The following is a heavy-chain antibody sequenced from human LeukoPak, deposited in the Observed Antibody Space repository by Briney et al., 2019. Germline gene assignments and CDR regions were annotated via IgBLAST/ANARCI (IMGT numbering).Heavy chain of an antibody. J-gene: IGHJ4*02. CDR1: GYTFTSYY. D-gene: IGHD3-10*01. Sequence: ASVKVSCKASGYTFTSYYIHWVRQAPGQGLEWMGIINPSGGSTNYAQKFQGRFTISRDNSKNTLYLQMGSLRVEDVAVYYCARDSGSSSAVDYWGQGALVTVSS. V-gene: IGHV1-46*01. CDR2: INPSGGST. CDR3: ARDSGSSSAVDY.